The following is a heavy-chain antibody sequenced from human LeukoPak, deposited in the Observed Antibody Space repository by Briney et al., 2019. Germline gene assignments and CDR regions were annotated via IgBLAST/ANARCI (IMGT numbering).Heavy chain of an antibody. J-gene: IGHJ6*03. CDR2: VNHSGST. D-gene: IGHD4-17*01. CDR3: ARAIYGDPNYYYYYMDV. V-gene: IGHV4-34*01. CDR1: GGSFSGYY. Sequence: SETLSLTCAVSGGSFSGYYWSWIRQPPRKGLEWIGEVNHSGSTNYNPSLKSRVTISVDTSKNQFSLKLSSVTAADTAVYYCARAIYGDPNYYYYYMDVWGKGTTVTVSS.